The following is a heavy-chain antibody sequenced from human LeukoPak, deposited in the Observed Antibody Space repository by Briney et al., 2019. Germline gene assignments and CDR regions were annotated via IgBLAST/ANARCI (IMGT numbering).Heavy chain of an antibody. CDR2: IYTSGST. J-gene: IGHJ4*02. D-gene: IGHD3-10*01. CDR1: GGSISSYY. Sequence: PSETLSLTCTVSGGSISSYYWSWIRQPAGKGLEWIGRIYTSGSTIYNPSLKSRVTMSVDTSKNQFSLKLSSVTAADTAVYYCARVREGSGSYGDFDYWGQGTLVTVSS. CDR3: ARVREGSGSYGDFDY. V-gene: IGHV4-4*07.